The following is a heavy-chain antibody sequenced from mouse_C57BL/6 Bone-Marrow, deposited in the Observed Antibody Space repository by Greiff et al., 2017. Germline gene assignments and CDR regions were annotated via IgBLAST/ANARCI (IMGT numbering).Heavy chain of an antibody. CDR3: ARHYGSSYRWYFDV. CDR1: GYTFTDYY. V-gene: IGHV1-76*01. D-gene: IGHD1-1*01. CDR2: IYPGSGNT. J-gene: IGHJ1*03. Sequence: VQLQQSGAELVRPGASVKLSCKASGYTFTDYYINWVKQRPGQGLEWIARIYPGSGNTYYNEKFKGKATLTAEKSSSTAYMQLSSLTSEDSAVSFCARHYGSSYRWYFDVWGTGTTVTVSS.